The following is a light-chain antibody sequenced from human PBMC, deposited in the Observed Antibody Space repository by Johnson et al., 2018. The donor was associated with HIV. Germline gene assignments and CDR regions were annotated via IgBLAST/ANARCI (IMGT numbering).Light chain of an antibody. CDR1: SSNIGNNY. J-gene: IGLJ1*01. CDR3: GVWDSSLSAHYV. Sequence: QSILTQPPSVSAAPGQKVTISCSGSSSNIGNNYVSWYQQLPGTAPKLLIYDNNRRPSGIPDRFSGSKSGTSATLAITGLQTGDGADYYCGVWDSSLSAHYVFGSGTKIVVL. CDR2: DNN. V-gene: IGLV1-51*01.